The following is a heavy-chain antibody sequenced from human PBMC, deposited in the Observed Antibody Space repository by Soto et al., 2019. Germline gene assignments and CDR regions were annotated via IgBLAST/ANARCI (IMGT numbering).Heavy chain of an antibody. CDR3: VHLSGSLYHYYGLDV. Sequence: PSETLSLTCTVSGASVSSSNHYWSWVRQPPGKGLEWIGYVYYSGNTNSNPSLKSRVTLSLDTSRSQFSLKLNSVTAADTAVYYCVHLSGSLYHYYGLDVWGQGTTVTVSS. J-gene: IGHJ6*02. V-gene: IGHV4-61*01. D-gene: IGHD1-26*01. CDR1: GASVSSSNHY. CDR2: VYYSGNT.